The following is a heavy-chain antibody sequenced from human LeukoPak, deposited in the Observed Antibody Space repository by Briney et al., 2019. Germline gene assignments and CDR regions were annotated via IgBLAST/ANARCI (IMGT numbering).Heavy chain of an antibody. CDR2: IFYSGNT. Sequence: SETLSLTCAVSGGSFSGYYWSWIRQPPGKGLEWIGSIFYSGNTYYNASLKSRVTISVDTSKNHFSLKLSSVTSADTAVYYCARRSSGGGLFDYWGQGTLVTVSS. CDR1: GGSFSGYY. J-gene: IGHJ4*02. CDR3: ARRSSGGGLFDY. V-gene: IGHV4-34*12. D-gene: IGHD6-19*01.